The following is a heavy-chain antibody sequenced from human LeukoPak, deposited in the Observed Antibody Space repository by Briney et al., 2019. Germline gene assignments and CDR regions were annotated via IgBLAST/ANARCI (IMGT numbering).Heavy chain of an antibody. V-gene: IGHV4-39*02. CDR3: ARRRYYDSTGYLD. CDR2: IYYSGST. J-gene: IGHJ1*01. D-gene: IGHD3-22*01. Sequence: SETLSLTCSLSGDYISSSSYYWCWIRQPPGKGLEWIGEIYYSGSTYYNASLKSRVSISIDTSNNHFSLRLSSLTAADTALYYCARRRYYDSTGYLDWGRGTLVTVSS. CDR1: GDYISSSSYY.